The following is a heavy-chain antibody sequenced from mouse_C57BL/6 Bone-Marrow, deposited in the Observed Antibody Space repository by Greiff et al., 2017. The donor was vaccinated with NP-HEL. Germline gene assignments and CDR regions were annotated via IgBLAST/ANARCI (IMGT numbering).Heavy chain of an antibody. CDR2: IYPRSGNT. V-gene: IGHV1-81*01. J-gene: IGHJ2*01. Sequence: VQLVESGAELARPGASVKLSCKASGYTFTSYGISWVKQRTGPGLEWIGEIYPRSGNTYYNEKFKGKATLTADKSSSTAYMELRSLTSEDSAVYFCARSPVRYFDYWGQGTTLTVSS. CDR1: GYTFTSYG. CDR3: ARSPVRYFDY.